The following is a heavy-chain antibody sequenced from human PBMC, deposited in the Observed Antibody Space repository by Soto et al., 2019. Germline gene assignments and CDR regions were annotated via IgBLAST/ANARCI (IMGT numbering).Heavy chain of an antibody. CDR3: ARGRGYCSGGSCSLPKYYYYYYGMDV. J-gene: IGHJ6*02. V-gene: IGHV4-31*03. CDR1: GGSISSGGYY. Sequence: TLSLTCTVSGGSISSGGYYWSWIRQHPGKGLEWIGYIYYSGSTYYNPSLKSRATISVDTSKNQFSLKLSSVTAADTAVYYCARGRGYCSGGSCSLPKYYYYYYGMDVWGQGTTVTVSS. D-gene: IGHD2-15*01. CDR2: IYYSGST.